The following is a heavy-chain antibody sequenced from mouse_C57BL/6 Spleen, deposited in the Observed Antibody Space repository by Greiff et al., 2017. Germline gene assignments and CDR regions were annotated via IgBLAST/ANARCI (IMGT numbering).Heavy chain of an antibody. CDR1: GYAFSSYW. CDR3: ARGTTVVAHFDY. CDR2: IYPGDGDT. Sequence: QVQLQQSGAELVKPGASVKISCKASGYAFSSYWMNWVKQRPGKGLEWIGQIYPGDGDTNYNEKFQGKATLTSDTSSSTAYMQLSSLTSEYSSVYFCARGTTVVAHFDYWGQGTTLTVSS. J-gene: IGHJ2*01. D-gene: IGHD1-1*01. V-gene: IGHV1-80*01.